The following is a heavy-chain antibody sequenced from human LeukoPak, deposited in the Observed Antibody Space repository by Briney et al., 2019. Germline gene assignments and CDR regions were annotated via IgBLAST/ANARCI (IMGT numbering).Heavy chain of an antibody. D-gene: IGHD3-16*01. V-gene: IGHV3-21*01. CDR2: IRSSNGYI. Sequence: KSGGSLRLSCAASGFTFSSYSMNWVRQAPGRGLEWVSSIRSSNGYIYYADSVKGRFTISRDNAKNSVYLQMNSLGAEDTAVYYCARGSSGGDYWGQGTLVTVSS. CDR3: ARGSSGGDY. J-gene: IGHJ4*02. CDR1: GFTFSSYS.